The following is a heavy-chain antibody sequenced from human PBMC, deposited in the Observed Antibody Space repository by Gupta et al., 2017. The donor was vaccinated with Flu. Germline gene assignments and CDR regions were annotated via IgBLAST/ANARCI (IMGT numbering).Heavy chain of an antibody. CDR2: ITSSSSYI. V-gene: IGHV3-21*01. D-gene: IGHD2-8*01. CDR1: GFDFSGYS. J-gene: IGHJ4*02. Sequence: EVQLVASGGGLVEPGGSLRLSCVVSGFDFSGYSMNWVRQIPGKGLEWVSCITSSSSYIYYADAGKGRLTISRDNDKNSLILRMRRLSVEDKAVYYCARCGRGNGGSCCLDSWGQGSAVTVSS. CDR3: ARCGRGNGGSCCLDS.